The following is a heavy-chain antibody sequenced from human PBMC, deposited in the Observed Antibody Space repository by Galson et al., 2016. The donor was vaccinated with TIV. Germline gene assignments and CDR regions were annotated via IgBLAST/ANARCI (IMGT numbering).Heavy chain of an antibody. J-gene: IGHJ4*02. CDR2: VSYDGRNK. V-gene: IGHV3-30*04. Sequence: SLRLSCAASGFIFDRYAMHWVRQAPGKGLEWVAVVSYDGRNKYYAESVKGRFTISRDNSKNTLYLQMKSLRAEATAVYACASGVWEWLERWNGGDFDYWGQGTLVTVSS. CDR3: ASGVWEWLERWNGGDFDY. D-gene: IGHD6-19*01. CDR1: GFIFDRYA.